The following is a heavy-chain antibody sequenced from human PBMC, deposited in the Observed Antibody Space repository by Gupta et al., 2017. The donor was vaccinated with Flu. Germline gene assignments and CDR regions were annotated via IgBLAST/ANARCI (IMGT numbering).Heavy chain of an antibody. Sequence: GGGLVQPGGFLRLSCAGSGFIVSEAFMSWVRTAPGTGLEWVGRVTNKDVGGLPAYAAPVEGRFTLSQDDSTNMFYLEMNSRTTEDTVVYYGTTDSGALLIPPTGYWGQGTLVVVSS. CDR2: VTNKDVGGLP. CDR1: GFIVSEAF. V-gene: IGHV3-15*01. CDR3: TTDSGALLIPPTGY. J-gene: IGHJ4*02. D-gene: IGHD3-22*01.